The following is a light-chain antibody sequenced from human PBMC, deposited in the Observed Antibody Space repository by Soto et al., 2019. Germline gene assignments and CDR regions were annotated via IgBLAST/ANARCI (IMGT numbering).Light chain of an antibody. CDR1: QSVSSN. CDR2: GAS. Sequence: EIVMTQSPATLSVSPGERATLSCRASQSVSSNLAWYQQKPGQAPRLLIYGASIRATGIPARFSGSGSGTEFTLTISILQSEDFAVYYCQQYNNWPPLFGQGTKVEIK. V-gene: IGKV3D-15*03. CDR3: QQYNNWPPL. J-gene: IGKJ1*01.